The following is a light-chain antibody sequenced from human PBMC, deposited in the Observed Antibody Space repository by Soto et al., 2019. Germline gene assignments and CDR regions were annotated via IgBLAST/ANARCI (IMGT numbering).Light chain of an antibody. V-gene: IGKV3-15*01. CDR3: QQYNNWPLAT. Sequence: IVMTQSPATLSVSLGERATLSCRASQSINSNLAWYQQKPGQAPRLLMFRASIRAAGFPARFSGSGSGTESNVTISSLQSEDSAVYYCQQYNNWPLATFGGGTKVEIK. CDR2: RAS. CDR1: QSINSN. J-gene: IGKJ4*01.